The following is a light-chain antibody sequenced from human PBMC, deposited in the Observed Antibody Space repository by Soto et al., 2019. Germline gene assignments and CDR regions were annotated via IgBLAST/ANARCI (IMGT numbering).Light chain of an antibody. CDR1: SSDVGGYDY. Sequence: HSALAQPASVSGSPGQSVTISCTGTSSDVGGYDYVSWYQQHPGKAPKLMIYEVSNRPSGVSNRFSGSKSGNTASLTISGLQAEDEADYYCSSYTSSSTAIVFGTGTKVTVL. CDR3: SSYTSSSTAIV. J-gene: IGLJ1*01. V-gene: IGLV2-14*01. CDR2: EVS.